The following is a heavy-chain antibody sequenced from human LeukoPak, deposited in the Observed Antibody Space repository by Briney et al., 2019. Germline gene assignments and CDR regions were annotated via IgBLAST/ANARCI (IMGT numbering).Heavy chain of an antibody. CDR2: IIPILGIA. CDR1: AGTFSIYA. J-gene: IGHJ4*02. CDR3: ARDRNFWSGYDFDY. D-gene: IGHD3-3*01. V-gene: IGHV1-69*04. Sequence: ASVNVSCTASAGTFSIYAISWERQAHGQGLEWMGRIIPILGIANYAQKFQVRVTITADKSTSKTYMDLHRLSSGGKAVYYCARDRNFWSGYDFDYWGQGTLVTVSS.